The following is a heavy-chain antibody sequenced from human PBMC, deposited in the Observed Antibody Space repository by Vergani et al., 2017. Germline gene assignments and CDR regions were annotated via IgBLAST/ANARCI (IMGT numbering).Heavy chain of an antibody. J-gene: IGHJ6*03. D-gene: IGHD3-9*01. V-gene: IGHV4-30-2*01. CDR3: ARASLRALVVYYYYMDV. CDR2: IFPSGNS. CDR1: CDSITNGGFS. Sequence: QLQLQESGSGLVKPSQTLSLTCAVSCDSITNGGFSWNWFRQPPGKGPERIGYIFPSGNSDYNPSLKNRVSISLDKSKNHFSLWVSSVTAADTAVYFCARASLRALVVYYYYMDVWGKGKTVGVSS.